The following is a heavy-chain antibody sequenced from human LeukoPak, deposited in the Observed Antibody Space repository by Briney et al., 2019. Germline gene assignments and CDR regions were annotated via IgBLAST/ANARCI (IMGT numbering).Heavy chain of an antibody. V-gene: IGHV4-4*07. Sequence: SETLSLTCTVSGGSITSYYWSWIRQPAGKGLEWIGRIYTSGSTNYNPSLKSRVTMSVDTSKNQFSLKLSSVTAADTAVYYCARHILYYYDSSGYLYWGQGTLVTVSS. CDR3: ARHILYYYDSSGYLY. J-gene: IGHJ4*02. CDR2: IYTSGST. CDR1: GGSITSYY. D-gene: IGHD3-22*01.